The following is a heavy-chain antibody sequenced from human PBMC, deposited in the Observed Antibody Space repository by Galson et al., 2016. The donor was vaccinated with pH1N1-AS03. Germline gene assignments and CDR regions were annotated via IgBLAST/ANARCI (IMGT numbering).Heavy chain of an antibody. V-gene: IGHV1-69*13. Sequence: SVKVSCKVSGGPFSSYAISWVRQAPGQGLEWMGGIIPIFDTPNYAQNFQGRVTITSDESTNTAYMERSSLRSEDPAVYFCARGPDYCSDRHYYYAMDVWGQGTTVTVSS. CDR2: IIPIFDTP. CDR1: GGPFSSYA. D-gene: IGHD2-15*01. CDR3: ARGPDYCSDRHYYYAMDV. J-gene: IGHJ6*02.